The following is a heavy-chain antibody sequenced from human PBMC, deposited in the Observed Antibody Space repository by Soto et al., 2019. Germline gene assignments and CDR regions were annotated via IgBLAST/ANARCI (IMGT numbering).Heavy chain of an antibody. CDR2: VTANGGST. Sequence: PGGSLRLSCAATGFTFSVYAMTWVRQAPGKGLEWVSAVTANGGSTYSADSVKGRFTISRDNSKNTLFLQMNSLSAEDTAVYYCASLGVGDWANYYYYYGMDVWGQGTTVTVSS. CDR3: ASLGVGDWANYYYYYGMDV. J-gene: IGHJ6*02. V-gene: IGHV3-23*01. CDR1: GFTFSVYA. D-gene: IGHD2-21*02.